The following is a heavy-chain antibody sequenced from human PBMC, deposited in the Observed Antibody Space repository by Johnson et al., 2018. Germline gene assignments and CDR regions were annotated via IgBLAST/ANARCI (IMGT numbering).Heavy chain of an antibody. CDR3: GKDVVAYCPNGDCPPEH. V-gene: IGHV3-30*18. CDR2: MSYDGRKD. D-gene: IGHD2-8*01. CDR1: GFTFSNYG. Sequence: QVQLVQSGGGVVQXGRSXRLXCVGSGFTFSNYGMHWVRQAPGKGLEWTAVMSYDGRKDYYVDSVKGRLTISRDNSKSTLFLQMNSLRVEDKAIYYCGKDVVAYCPNGDCPPEHWGQGILVTVSP. J-gene: IGHJ1*01.